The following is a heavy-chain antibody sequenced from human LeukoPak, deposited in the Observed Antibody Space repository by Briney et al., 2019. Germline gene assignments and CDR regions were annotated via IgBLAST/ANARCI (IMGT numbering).Heavy chain of an antibody. Sequence: SVRVSCKASGFTFKRSAVQWVRQARGQRLEWIGWIVVGSGNANYAQKFQERVTITRDMSTNTAYMELSNLRSEDTAVYYCAAWLRFLEWPRIDYWGQGILVTVSS. V-gene: IGHV1-58*01. CDR2: IVVGSGNA. J-gene: IGHJ4*02. D-gene: IGHD3-3*01. CDR1: GFTFKRSA. CDR3: AAWLRFLEWPRIDY.